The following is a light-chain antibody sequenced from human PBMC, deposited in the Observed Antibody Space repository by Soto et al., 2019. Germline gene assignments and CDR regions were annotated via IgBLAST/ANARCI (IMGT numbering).Light chain of an antibody. J-gene: IGKJ1*01. V-gene: IGKV1-39*01. CDR3: QQSYSTPRT. Sequence: DIQMTQSPSSLSASVGDRVTITCRASQSISSYLNWYQQKPGKAPKLLTYAASSLQSGVPSRFSGCGSGTDFTLTISSLQPEDFATYYCQQSYSTPRTFGQGTKVDIK. CDR1: QSISSY. CDR2: AAS.